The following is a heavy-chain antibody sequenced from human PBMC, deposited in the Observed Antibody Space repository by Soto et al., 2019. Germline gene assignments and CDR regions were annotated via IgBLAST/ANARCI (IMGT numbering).Heavy chain of an antibody. CDR3: AKAPGVVAAIWFDP. Sequence: EVQLLESGGGLVQPGGSLRLSGAAPGFTFSSNPISGARKAPGKGLEWVSAISGSGGSKYYADSVKGRFTISRDNSKNTLYLQMNSLRAEDTAVYYCAKAPGVVAAIWFDPWGQGTLVTVSS. CDR1: GFTFSSNP. CDR2: ISGSGGSK. J-gene: IGHJ5*02. D-gene: IGHD2-15*01. V-gene: IGHV3-23*01.